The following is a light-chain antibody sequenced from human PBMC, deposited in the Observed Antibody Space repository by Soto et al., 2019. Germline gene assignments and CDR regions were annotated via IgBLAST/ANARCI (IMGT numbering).Light chain of an antibody. CDR1: QGIVYRDGNTY. J-gene: IGKJ1*01. CDR3: MQSAEFPWP. V-gene: IGKV2-24*01. Sequence: IVMTQTPLSSPVTLGQPASISCRSSQGIVYRDGNTYLSWLQQRPGQPPRLLIYKVSNRLSMVLDRLSGSGAVTEFTRKIRMVEAEDVGLYYCMQSAEFPWPFGQGNRWEIK. CDR2: KVS.